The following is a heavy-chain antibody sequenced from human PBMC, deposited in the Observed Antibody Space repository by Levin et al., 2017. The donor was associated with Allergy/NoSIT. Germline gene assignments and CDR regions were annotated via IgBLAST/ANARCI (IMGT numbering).Heavy chain of an antibody. Sequence: PGGSLRLSCAASGFTFSDYYMSWIRQAPGKGLEWVSYISSSGSTIYYADSVKGRFTISRDNAKNSLYLQMNSLRAEDTAVYYCARDFPYCSGGSCYWAPDPTSGNRFDYWGQGTLVTVSS. D-gene: IGHD2-15*01. CDR1: GFTFSDYY. V-gene: IGHV3-11*01. CDR2: ISSSGSTI. J-gene: IGHJ4*02. CDR3: ARDFPYCSGGSCYWAPDPTSGNRFDY.